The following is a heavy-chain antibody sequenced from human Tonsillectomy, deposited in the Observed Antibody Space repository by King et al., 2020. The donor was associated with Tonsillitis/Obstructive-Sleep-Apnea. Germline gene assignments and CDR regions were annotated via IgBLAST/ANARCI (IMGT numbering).Heavy chain of an antibody. V-gene: IGHV3-49*05. J-gene: IGHJ4*02. D-gene: IGHD3-10*01. CDR3: SRDQDYYGSGSPVFGY. CDR2: IRSKAYRGTT. CDR1: GFTFGDYA. Sequence: VQLVESGGGLVKPGRSLRLSCTASGFTFGDYAMSWFRQAPGKGLEWVGFIRSKAYRGTTEYAASVKGRFSISRDDSKSIAYLQMNSLKTEDTAVYYCSRDQDYYGSGSPVFGYWGQGTLVTVSS.